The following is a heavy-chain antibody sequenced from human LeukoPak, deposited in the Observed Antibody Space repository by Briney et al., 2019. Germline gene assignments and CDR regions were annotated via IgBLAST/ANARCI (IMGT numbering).Heavy chain of an antibody. CDR1: GFTFSSYN. J-gene: IGHJ6*03. D-gene: IGHD3-3*01. CDR2: ISSSSSYI. Sequence: GGSLRLSCAASGFTFSSYNMNWVRQAPGKGLEWVSSISSSSSYIYYADSVKGRFTISRDNAKNSLYLQMISLRAEDTAVYYCARVHLYDFWSGYYLSYFYYYYMDVWGKGTTVTVSS. CDR3: ARVHLYDFWSGYYLSYFYYYYMDV. V-gene: IGHV3-21*01.